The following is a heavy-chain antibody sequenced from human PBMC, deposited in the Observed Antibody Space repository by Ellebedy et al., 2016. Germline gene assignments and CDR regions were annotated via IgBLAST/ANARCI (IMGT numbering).Heavy chain of an antibody. CDR1: GFTFSNFA. J-gene: IGHJ4*02. V-gene: IGHV3-23*01. D-gene: IGHD6-19*01. Sequence: GGSLRLSCAASGFTFSNFAMNWVRQAAGKGLEWVSTISGLEWGGSGGATFYADSVKGRFTISRDNSRDTLYLQMNSLRAEDTAVYYCAKEDQWLPRYYFDYWGQGTLVTVSS. CDR3: AKEDQWLPRYYFDY. CDR2: ISGLEWGGSGGAT.